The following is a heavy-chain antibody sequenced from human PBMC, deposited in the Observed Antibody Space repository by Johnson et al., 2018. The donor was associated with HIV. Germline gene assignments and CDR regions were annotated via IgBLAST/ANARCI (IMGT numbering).Heavy chain of an antibody. CDR3: ARVGDSSSSLGAFDI. CDR2: ISYDGSNK. Sequence: QVQLVESGGGVVQPGTSLRLSCAASGFTFRNYAMHWVRQAPGKGLEWVAVISYDGSNKYYADSVKGRFTISRDNSKNTLYLQMNSLRAEDTAVCYCARVGDSSSSLGAFDIWGQGTMVTVSS. V-gene: IGHV3-30*04. J-gene: IGHJ3*02. CDR1: GFTFRNYA. D-gene: IGHD6-6*01.